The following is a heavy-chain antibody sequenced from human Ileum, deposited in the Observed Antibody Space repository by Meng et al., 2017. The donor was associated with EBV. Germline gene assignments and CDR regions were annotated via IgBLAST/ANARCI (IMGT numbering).Heavy chain of an antibody. D-gene: IGHD3-16*01. V-gene: IGHV4-4*02. J-gene: IGHJ4*02. Sequence: QVQLHESCPRLVKPSGXLSLTCSVSDDSTIRSNWWSWVRQPPGKGLEWIGEILHAGVTNYNPSLKSRVSMSVDRSRIQASLNLNSVTAADTAIYYCARGEDYTWDVWGQGIQGTVSS. CDR1: DDSTIRSNW. CDR3: ARGEDYTWDV. CDR2: ILHAGVT.